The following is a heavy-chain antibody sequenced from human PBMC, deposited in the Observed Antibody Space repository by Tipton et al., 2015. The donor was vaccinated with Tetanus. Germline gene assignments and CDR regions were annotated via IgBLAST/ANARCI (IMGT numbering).Heavy chain of an antibody. CDR3: ARTSGYLYSNH. CDR1: DGSLGTFY. J-gene: IGHJ1*01. CDR2: ISYSGSA. V-gene: IGHV4-59*01. D-gene: IGHD3-3*01. Sequence: TLSLTCTVSDGSLGTFYWTWIRQPPGRGLEWIGYISYSGSAKYNPSLKSRLTISVDTSRAQFSLKLRSVTAVDTAVYYCARTSGYLYSNHWGQGTLVTVSS.